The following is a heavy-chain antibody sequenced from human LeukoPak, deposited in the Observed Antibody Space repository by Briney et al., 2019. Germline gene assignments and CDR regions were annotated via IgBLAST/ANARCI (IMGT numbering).Heavy chain of an antibody. Sequence: SETLSLTCTVSDGSISSSSYYWGWIRQPPGKGLEWIGSIYYSGSTYYNPSLKSRVTISVDTSKNQFSLKLSSVTAADTAVYYCARGRTLLSPQQLVGDYFDYWGQGTLVTVSS. CDR1: DGSISSSSYY. J-gene: IGHJ4*02. V-gene: IGHV4-39*07. D-gene: IGHD6-13*01. CDR2: IYYSGST. CDR3: ARGRTLLSPQQLVGDYFDY.